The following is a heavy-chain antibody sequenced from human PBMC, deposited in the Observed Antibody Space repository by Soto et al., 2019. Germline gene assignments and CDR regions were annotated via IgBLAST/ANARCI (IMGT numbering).Heavy chain of an antibody. Sequence: SETLSLTCTVSGGSISSYYWSWIRRPAGKGLEWIGRIYTSGSTNYNPSLKSRVTMSVDTSKNQFSLKLSSVTAADTAVYYCAGDPSYYDFWSGPNYYYYYGMDVWGQGTTVTVSS. CDR3: AGDPSYYDFWSGPNYYYYYGMDV. J-gene: IGHJ6*02. CDR2: IYTSGST. CDR1: GGSISSYY. V-gene: IGHV4-4*07. D-gene: IGHD3-3*01.